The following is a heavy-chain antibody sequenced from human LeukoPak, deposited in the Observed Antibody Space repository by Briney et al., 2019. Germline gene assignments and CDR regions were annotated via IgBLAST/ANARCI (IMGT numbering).Heavy chain of an antibody. CDR3: ARVALITMIVVVFDI. V-gene: IGHV3-21*01. J-gene: IGHJ3*02. CDR1: GFTFSSYS. Sequence: GGSLRLSCAASGFTFSSYSMNWVRQAPGKGLEWVSSISSSSSYIYYADSVKGRFTISRDHAKNSLYLQMNSLRAEDTAVYYRARVALITMIVVVFDIGSQGTMVTV. CDR2: ISSSSSYI. D-gene: IGHD3-22*01.